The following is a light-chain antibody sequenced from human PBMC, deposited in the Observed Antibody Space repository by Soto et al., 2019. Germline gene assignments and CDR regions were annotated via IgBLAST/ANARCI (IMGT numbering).Light chain of an antibody. CDR1: ESISRH. J-gene: IGKJ5*01. CDR2: AAS. CDR3: RQSYSTLSIW. Sequence: DIQMTQSPSPLSASVGDRVTITCRASESISRHLNWYQQKPGKAANLLIYAASTLQNGFPTRFSGGGYGTEFTLTIGSLRAEDFATSDCRQSYSTLSIWFGQGTRLEIK. V-gene: IGKV1-39*01.